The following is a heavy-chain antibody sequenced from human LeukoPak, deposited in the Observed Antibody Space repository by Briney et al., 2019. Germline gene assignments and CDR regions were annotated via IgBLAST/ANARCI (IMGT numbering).Heavy chain of an antibody. CDR2: INPSGGST. J-gene: IGHJ4*02. D-gene: IGHD3-9*01. Sequence: GASVKVSCKASGYTFTSYYMHWVRQAPGQGLEWMGIINPSGGSTSYAQKFQGRVTMTRDTSTSTVYMELSSLRSEDTAVYYCARDGTDILTPQAFDYWGQGTLVIVSS. CDR1: GYTFTSYY. CDR3: ARDGTDILTPQAFDY. V-gene: IGHV1-46*01.